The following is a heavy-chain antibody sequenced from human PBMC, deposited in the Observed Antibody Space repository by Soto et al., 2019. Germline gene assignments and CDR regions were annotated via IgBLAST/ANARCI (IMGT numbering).Heavy chain of an antibody. CDR1: GFSLSNARMG. Sequence: QVTLKESGPVLVKPTEPLTLTCTVSGFSLSNARMGVSWIRQPPGKALEWLAHIFSNDEKSYSTSLKSRLTISKDTSKSQVVLTMTNMDPVDTATYYCARILGDYYYGMDVWGQGTTVTVSS. CDR2: IFSNDEK. J-gene: IGHJ6*02. V-gene: IGHV2-26*01. CDR3: ARILGDYYYGMDV. D-gene: IGHD4-17*01.